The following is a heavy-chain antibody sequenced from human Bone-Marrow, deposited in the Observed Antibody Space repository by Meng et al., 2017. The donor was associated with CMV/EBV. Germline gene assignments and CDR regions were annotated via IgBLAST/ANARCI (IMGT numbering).Heavy chain of an antibody. Sequence: GESLKIPCAASGFTLSGSTVHWVRQASGKGLEWVGRMRNKVANYATAYSASVKGRFTLSRDNSKNTAYLQMNSLKTDDSALYYCTRWVSGVAANFDFWGQGTLVTVSS. CDR3: TRWVSGVAANFDF. D-gene: IGHD3-10*01. CDR1: GFTLSGST. CDR2: MRNKVANYAT. V-gene: IGHV3-73*01. J-gene: IGHJ4*02.